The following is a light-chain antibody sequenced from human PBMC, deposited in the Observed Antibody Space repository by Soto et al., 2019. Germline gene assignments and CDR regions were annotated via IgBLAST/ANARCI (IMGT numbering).Light chain of an antibody. CDR3: QVWDIGSGVA. J-gene: IGLJ2*01. CDR2: YDS. Sequence: SYVLTQAPSVSVAPGKTATITCGGNNIGSKSVHWYQQKPGQAPVLVIYYDSDRPSGIPERFSGSISGSTATLTISRVEAGDEADYYCQVWDIGSGVAFGGGTQLTVL. V-gene: IGLV3-21*04. CDR1: NIGSKS.